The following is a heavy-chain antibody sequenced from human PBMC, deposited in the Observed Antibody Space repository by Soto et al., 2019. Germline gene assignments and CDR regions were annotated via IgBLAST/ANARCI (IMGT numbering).Heavy chain of an antibody. CDR2: FDPEDGEI. CDR1: GYTLTELS. V-gene: IGHV1-24*01. J-gene: IGHJ4*02. CDR3: SVVLRELSFPPFNY. Sequence: ASVKVSCKVSGYTLTELSMHWVRQARGKRLEWMGGFDPEDGEIIYAQKFQRSANTSADISTHTAYIELRRLKSEATALYYTSVVLRELSFPPFNYCGQGSLVNVSS. D-gene: IGHD3-16*02.